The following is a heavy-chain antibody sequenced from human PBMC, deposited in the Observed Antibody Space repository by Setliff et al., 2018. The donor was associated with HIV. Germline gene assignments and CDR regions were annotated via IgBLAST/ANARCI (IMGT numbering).Heavy chain of an antibody. CDR1: GGSISGSNYY. CDR3: ARETDVSTSWFGGYYFDF. Sequence: SETLSLTCTVSGGSISGSNYYWGWIRQPPGKGLEWVGSIYYSGSTYYSPSLKSRVTISVDRSKNQFSLNLISMTAADTAVYFCARETDVSTSWFGGYYFDFWGQGTVVTVSS. J-gene: IGHJ4*02. D-gene: IGHD3-3*01. CDR2: IYYSGST. V-gene: IGHV4-39*07.